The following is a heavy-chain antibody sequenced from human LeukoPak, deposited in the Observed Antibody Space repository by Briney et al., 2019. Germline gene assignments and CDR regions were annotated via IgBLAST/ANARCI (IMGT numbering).Heavy chain of an antibody. J-gene: IGHJ4*02. V-gene: IGHV4-31*03. CDR3: ARDNEWFGIDY. CDR1: GGSISSGGYY. D-gene: IGHD3-10*01. Sequence: PSETLSLTCTVSGGSISSGGYYWSWFRQHPGKGLEWIGFIYYSGESYYKPSLKSRVTISVDTSKNQFSLRLNSVTAADTAVYYCARDNEWFGIDYWGQGTLVTVSS. CDR2: IYYSGES.